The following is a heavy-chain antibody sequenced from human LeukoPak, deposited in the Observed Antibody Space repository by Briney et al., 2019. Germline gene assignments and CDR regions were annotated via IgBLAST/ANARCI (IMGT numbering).Heavy chain of an antibody. CDR2: IWYDGSNK. CDR1: GFTLSSYG. V-gene: IGHV3-33*01. Sequence: GGSPRLSCAASGFTLSSYGVHWVRQAPGKGLEWVAVIWYDGSNKYYADSVKGRFTISRDNSKNTLYLQMNSLRAEDTAVYYCARGKGYCSSTSCPNWFDPWGQGTLVTVSS. CDR3: ARGKGYCSSTSCPNWFDP. J-gene: IGHJ5*02. D-gene: IGHD2-2*01.